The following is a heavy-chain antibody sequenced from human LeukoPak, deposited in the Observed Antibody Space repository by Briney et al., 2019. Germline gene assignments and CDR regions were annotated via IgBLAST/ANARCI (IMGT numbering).Heavy chain of an antibody. CDR3: ARLAGYCSGGSCYPTSDYYFDY. Sequence: SETLSLTCNVSGYSISSGYYWGWIRQPPGKGLDWIGNIYHTGRTYYNPSLKSRVSISVDTSKNQFSLKLSSVTAADTAVYYCARLAGYCSGGSCYPTSDYYFDYWGQGTLVTVSS. CDR2: IYHTGRT. J-gene: IGHJ4*02. V-gene: IGHV4-38-2*02. CDR1: GYSISSGYY. D-gene: IGHD2-15*01.